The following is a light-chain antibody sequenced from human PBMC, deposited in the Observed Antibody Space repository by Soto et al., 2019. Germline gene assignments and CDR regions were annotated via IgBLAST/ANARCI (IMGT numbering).Light chain of an antibody. CDR2: AAY. J-gene: IGKJ2*01. CDR3: EQDKSCPYT. CDR1: QSLDNW. Sequence: DIQMTQSPSSVSASVGDTVTISCRASQSLDNWLAWYQQEPGNAPRVLIYAAYTLENGVPSRFSGSGSGSDFTLTISCLQPEDFATDYCEQDKSCPYTFGQGTKVEI. V-gene: IGKV1-12*01.